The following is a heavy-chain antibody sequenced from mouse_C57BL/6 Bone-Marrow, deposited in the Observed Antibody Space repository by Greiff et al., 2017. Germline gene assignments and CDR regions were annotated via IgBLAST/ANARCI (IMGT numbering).Heavy chain of an antibody. Sequence: QVQLQQSGAELVKPGASVKLSCKASGYTFTSYWMQWVKQRPGQGLEWIGEIDPSDSYTNYNQKFKGKATLTVDTSSSTAYMQLSSLTSADSAVYYCARYYGSRVEFDYWGQGTTLTVSA. D-gene: IGHD1-1*01. V-gene: IGHV1-50*01. CDR3: ARYYGSRVEFDY. CDR2: IDPSDSYT. J-gene: IGHJ2*01. CDR1: GYTFTSYW.